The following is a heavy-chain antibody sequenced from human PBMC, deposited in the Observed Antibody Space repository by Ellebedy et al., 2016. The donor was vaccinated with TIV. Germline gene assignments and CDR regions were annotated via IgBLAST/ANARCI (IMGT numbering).Heavy chain of an antibody. CDR1: GFIFSTYG. D-gene: IGHD2-21*02. CDR2: IWSDGGNK. V-gene: IGHV3-33*01. J-gene: IGHJ4*02. Sequence: PGGSLRLSCEASGFIFSTYGMHWVRQAPGKGLEWVAFIWSDGGNKYYADSVKGRFTISRDNSKNTLSLQMNNLSAEDTAVYYCARDRHVDRGDGLDYWGQGTLVTVSS. CDR3: ARDRHVDRGDGLDY.